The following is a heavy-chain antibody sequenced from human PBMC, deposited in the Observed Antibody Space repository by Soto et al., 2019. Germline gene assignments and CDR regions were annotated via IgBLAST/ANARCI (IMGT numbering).Heavy chain of an antibody. CDR3: ARHGVSNDY. J-gene: IGHJ4*02. CDR2: IYTTGDT. V-gene: IGHV4-4*07. CDR1: GGSINSFY. D-gene: IGHD6-13*01. Sequence: VQLQESGPGLVKPSETLSLTCTVSGGSINSFYWAWVRQPAGKGLEWIGRIYTTGDTRYNPSLQSRVTMSVDTSKNQFSLRLNSVTSADKAVYYCARHGVSNDYWCQGILVTVSS.